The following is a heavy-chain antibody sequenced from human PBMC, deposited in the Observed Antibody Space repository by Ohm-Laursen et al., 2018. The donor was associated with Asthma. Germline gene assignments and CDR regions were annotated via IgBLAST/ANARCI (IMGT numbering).Heavy chain of an antibody. J-gene: IGHJ6*02. D-gene: IGHD1-26*01. CDR1: GYTFTSYG. CDR3: ARHLQVGANSHYYYGMDV. CDR2: ISAYNGNT. Sequence: VASVKVSCKASGYTFTSYGISWVRQAPGQGLEWMGWISAYNGNTNYAQKLQGRVTMTTDTSTRTAYMELRSLRSDDTAVYYCARHLQVGANSHYYYGMDVWGQGTTVTVSS. V-gene: IGHV1-18*01.